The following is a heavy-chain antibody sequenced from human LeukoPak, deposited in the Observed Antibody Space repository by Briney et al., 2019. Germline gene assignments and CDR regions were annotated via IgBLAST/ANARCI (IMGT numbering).Heavy chain of an antibody. V-gene: IGHV5-51*01. D-gene: IGHD2-15*01. J-gene: IGHJ5*02. CDR2: IYPGDSDT. CDR3: AREQGYCSGGSCYSSGWFDP. CDR1: GYSFTSYW. Sequence: GESLKISCKGSGYSFTSYWIGWVRQMPGKGLEWMGIIYPGDSDTRYSPSFKGQVTISADKSISTAYLQWSSLKASDTAMYYCAREQGYCSGGSCYSSGWFDPWGQGTLVTVSS.